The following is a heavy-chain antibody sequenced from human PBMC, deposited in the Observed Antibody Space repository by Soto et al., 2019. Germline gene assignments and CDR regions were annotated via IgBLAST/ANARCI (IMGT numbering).Heavy chain of an antibody. CDR3: ARESIVGATNTFDY. CDR2: IYSGGST. J-gene: IGHJ4*02. D-gene: IGHD1-26*01. CDR1: GFTVSSNY. V-gene: IGHV3-66*01. Sequence: EVQLVESGGGLVQPGESLRLSCAASGFTVSSNYMSWVRQAPGKGLEWVSIIYSGGSTYYADSGKGRFTISSDKSKNTLYLQMNSLRAEDTAVYYCARESIVGATNTFDYWGQGTLVTVSS.